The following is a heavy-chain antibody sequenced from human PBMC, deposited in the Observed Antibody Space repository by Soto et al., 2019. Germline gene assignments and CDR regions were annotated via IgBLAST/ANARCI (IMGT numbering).Heavy chain of an antibody. CDR2: ISYGGGTT. J-gene: IGHJ4*02. D-gene: IGHD4-17*01. V-gene: IGHV3-23*01. CDR1: EFTFSNYA. CDR3: SRDFRGAGEDFDY. Sequence: GGSLRLSCAASEFTFSNYAMSWVRQAPGKGLEWVSAISYGGGTTYYADSVKGRFTISRDDSNSIAYLQMNSLKTEDTAIYYCSRDFRGAGEDFDYWGQGTLVTVSS.